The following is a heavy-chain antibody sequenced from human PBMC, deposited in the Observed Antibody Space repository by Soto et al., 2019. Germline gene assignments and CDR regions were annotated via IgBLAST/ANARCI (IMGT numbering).Heavy chain of an antibody. CDR3: ARVFDSSGFFYIFDY. CDR1: GGSISRGYY. Sequence: SETLSLTCTVSGGSISRGYYWSWIRQHPGEGLEWIGFIYHTGNTFYNPSLESRVTISVDTSKKHFSLELTSATAADTAVYYCARVFDSSGFFYIFDYWGQGTLVTV. D-gene: IGHD3-22*01. J-gene: IGHJ4*02. CDR2: IYHTGNT. V-gene: IGHV4-31*03.